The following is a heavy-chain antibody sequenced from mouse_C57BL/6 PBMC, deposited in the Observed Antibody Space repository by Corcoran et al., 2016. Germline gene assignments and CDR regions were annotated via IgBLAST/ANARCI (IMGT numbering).Heavy chain of an antibody. J-gene: IGHJ2*01. CDR1: GYTFTDYY. V-gene: IGHV1-26*01. CDR3: ARRASTVVADY. Sequence: EVQLQQSGPELVKPGASVKISCKASGYTFTDYYMNWVKQSHGKSLAWIGDINPNNGGTSYNQKFKGKATLTVDKSSSTAYMELRSLTSEDSAVYYCARRASTVVADYWGQGTTLTVSS. D-gene: IGHD1-1*01. CDR2: INPNNGGT.